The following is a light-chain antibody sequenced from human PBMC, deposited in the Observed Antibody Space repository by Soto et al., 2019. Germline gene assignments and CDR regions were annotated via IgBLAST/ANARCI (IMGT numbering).Light chain of an antibody. CDR2: AAS. J-gene: IGKJ4*01. Sequence: DIQLTQSPSSVTAFVGDRVTITCRASRGISTWLAWYQQKPGKAPKLLIYAASNLQSGVPSRFSGRGSGTDFTLSISTLQAEDSATYYCQQSNSLPLTFGGGTKVDIK. CDR1: RGISTW. V-gene: IGKV1-12*01. CDR3: QQSNSLPLT.